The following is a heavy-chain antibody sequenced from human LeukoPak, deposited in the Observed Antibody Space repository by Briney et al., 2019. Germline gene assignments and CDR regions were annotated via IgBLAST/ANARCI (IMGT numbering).Heavy chain of an antibody. Sequence: ASVKVSCKASGYTSTGYYMHWVRQAPGQGLEWMGWINPNSGGTNYAQKFQGRVTMTGDTSISTAYMELSRLRSDDTALYYCARDLRPSYYYGSGSWVDVWGKGTTVTISS. J-gene: IGHJ6*04. D-gene: IGHD3-10*01. CDR1: GYTSTGYY. CDR2: INPNSGGT. CDR3: ARDLRPSYYYGSGSWVDV. V-gene: IGHV1-2*02.